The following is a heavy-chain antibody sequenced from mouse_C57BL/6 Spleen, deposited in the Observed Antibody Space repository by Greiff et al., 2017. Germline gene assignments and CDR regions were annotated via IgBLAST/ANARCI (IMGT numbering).Heavy chain of an antibody. CDR3: ARCPYYDGSSDGYYFDY. CDR1: GYPFTSYW. J-gene: IGHJ2*01. Sequence: QVQLQQPGAELVKPGASVKLSCTASGYPFTSYWLHWVKQRPGQGLEWIAMIHPNNGSTNYNEKFKSKATLTVDKSSSTAYMQLSSLTSEDSAVYYCARCPYYDGSSDGYYFDYWGQGTTLTVSS. V-gene: IGHV1-64*01. D-gene: IGHD1-1*01. CDR2: IHPNNGST.